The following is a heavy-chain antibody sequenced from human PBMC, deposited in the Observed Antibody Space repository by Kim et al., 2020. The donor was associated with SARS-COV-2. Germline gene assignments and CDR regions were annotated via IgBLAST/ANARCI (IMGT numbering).Heavy chain of an antibody. V-gene: IGHV4-39*01. D-gene: IGHD5-18*01. J-gene: IGHJ4*02. Sequence: SETLSLTCTVSGGSISSSSYYWGWIRQPPGKGLEWIGSIYYSGSTYYNPSLKSRVTISVDTSKNQFSLKLSSVTAADTAVYYCARHVDTAMGTLDYWGQG. CDR1: GGSISSSSYY. CDR2: IYYSGST. CDR3: ARHVDTAMGTLDY.